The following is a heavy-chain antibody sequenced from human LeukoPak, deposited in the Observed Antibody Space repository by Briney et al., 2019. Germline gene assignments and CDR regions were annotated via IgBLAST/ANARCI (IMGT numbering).Heavy chain of an antibody. CDR2: INPNSGNT. CDR1: GYSFTSYD. Sequence: ASVKVSCKASGYSFTSYDLNWVRQATGQGLEWMGWINPNSGNTGYAQKFQGRVTITADESTSTAYMELSSLRSEDTAVYYCARGGGDGYNGIYFDYWGQGTLVTVSS. V-gene: IGHV1-8*01. D-gene: IGHD5-24*01. J-gene: IGHJ4*02. CDR3: ARGGGDGYNGIYFDY.